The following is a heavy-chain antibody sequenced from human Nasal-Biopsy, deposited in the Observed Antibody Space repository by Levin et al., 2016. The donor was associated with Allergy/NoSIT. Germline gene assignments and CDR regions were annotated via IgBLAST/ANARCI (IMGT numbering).Heavy chain of an antibody. V-gene: IGHV4-59*03. J-gene: IGHJ4*02. D-gene: IGHD6-19*01. CDR1: GVSISSYY. CDR3: ATSGITNGWLQMDY. CDR2: IFYSGRT. Sequence: SETLSLTCSVSGVSISSYYWSWIRQPAGKGLEWIGYIFYSGRTNYNPSLKSRLTMSIDPSKNQFSLKLTSVTAADTAIYYCATSGITNGWLQMDYWGQGTLVSVSS.